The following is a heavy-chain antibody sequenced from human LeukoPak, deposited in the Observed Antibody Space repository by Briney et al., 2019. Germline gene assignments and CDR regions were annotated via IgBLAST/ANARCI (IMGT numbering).Heavy chain of an antibody. Sequence: GGSLRLSCAASGFTVSNKFMSWVRQAPGKGLEWVSIFYSGGPTYYLDSVKGRFSISRDNSKNTLHLKQNTLRAEDTAVYYCARDPYDRGDYYHGYFDHWGQGTLVTVSS. CDR3: ARDPYDRGDYYHGYFDH. D-gene: IGHD3-22*01. J-gene: IGHJ4*03. CDR1: GFTVSNKF. CDR2: FYSGGPT. V-gene: IGHV3-66*01.